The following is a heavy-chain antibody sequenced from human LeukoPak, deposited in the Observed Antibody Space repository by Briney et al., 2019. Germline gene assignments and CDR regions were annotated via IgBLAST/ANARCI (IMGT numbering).Heavy chain of an antibody. D-gene: IGHD3-3*01. CDR3: TRGSTIFGVVGNY. CDR2: IHYSGST. CDR1: GGSISSSYFY. Sequence: SETLSLTYTVSGGSISSSYFYWGWIRQPPGTGLEWIGSIHYSGSTYYNPSLKSRVTISVDTSKNQFSLNLSSVNAADTAIYYCTRGSTIFGVVGNYWGQGTLVTVSS. J-gene: IGHJ4*02. V-gene: IGHV4-39*01.